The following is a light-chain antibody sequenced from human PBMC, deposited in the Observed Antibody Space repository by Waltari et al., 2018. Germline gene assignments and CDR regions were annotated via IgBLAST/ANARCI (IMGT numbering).Light chain of an antibody. J-gene: IGLJ3*02. CDR1: SLRSYY. V-gene: IGLV3-19*01. CDR3: NSRDSSGNRV. Sequence: SSELTQYPAVSVALGQTVRITCQGDSLRSYYARWYQQKPGQAPVLVIYGKNNRTSGIPDRFSGSSSGNTASLTITGAQAEDEAEYYCNSRDSSGNRVFGGGTKLTVL. CDR2: GKN.